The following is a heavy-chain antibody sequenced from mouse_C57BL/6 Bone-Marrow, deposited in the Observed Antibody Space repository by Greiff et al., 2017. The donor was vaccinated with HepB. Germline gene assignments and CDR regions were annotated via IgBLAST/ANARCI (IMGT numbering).Heavy chain of an antibody. CDR2: ISGGGGNT. Sequence: EVMLVESGGGLVKPGGSLKLSCAASGFTFSSYTMSWVRQTPEKRLEWVATISGGGGNTYYPDSVKGRFTISRDNAKNTLYLQMSSLRSEDTALYYCARREGWSLQAWFAYWGQGTLVTVSA. CDR1: GFTFSSYT. D-gene: IGHD2-3*01. V-gene: IGHV5-9*01. J-gene: IGHJ3*01. CDR3: ARREGWSLQAWFAY.